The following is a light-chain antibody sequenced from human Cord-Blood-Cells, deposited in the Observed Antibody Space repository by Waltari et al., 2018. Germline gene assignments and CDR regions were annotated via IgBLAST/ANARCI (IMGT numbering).Light chain of an antibody. CDR2: DAS. Sequence: DLQMTQSPSSLSASVGDRVPITCQASQDMSNYLNWYQQKPGKAPKLLIYDASNLETGVPSRFSGSGSGTDFTFTISSLQPEDIATYYCQQYDNLPSFGGGTKVEIK. CDR1: QDMSNY. J-gene: IGKJ4*01. V-gene: IGKV1-33*01. CDR3: QQYDNLPS.